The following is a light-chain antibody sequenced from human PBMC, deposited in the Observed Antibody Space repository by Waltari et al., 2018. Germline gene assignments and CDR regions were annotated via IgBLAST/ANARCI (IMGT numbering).Light chain of an antibody. CDR2: DAS. CDR3: QKYGTLPAT. J-gene: IGKJ1*01. Sequence: DIFLTQSPGTLSLSPGEAATLSCRASQSISRFLAWYQQKPGQAPRLLIYDASTRATGIPDRFSGSGSGTDFSLTISRLEPEDFAVYYCQKYGTLPATFGQGTKVEIK. CDR1: QSISRF. V-gene: IGKV3-20*01.